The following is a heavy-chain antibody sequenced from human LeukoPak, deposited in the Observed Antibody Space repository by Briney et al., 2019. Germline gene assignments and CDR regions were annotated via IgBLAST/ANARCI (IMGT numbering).Heavy chain of an antibody. Sequence: GGSLRLSCAASGFTFSSYSMNWVRQAPGKGLEWVSSISSSSSYIYYADSVKGRFTISRDNAKNSLYLQMNSLRAEDTAVYYCARDANDYVWGSYRFHYWGQGTLVTVSS. D-gene: IGHD3-16*02. J-gene: IGHJ4*02. CDR1: GFTFSSYS. V-gene: IGHV3-21*01. CDR3: ARDANDYVWGSYRFHY. CDR2: ISSSSSYI.